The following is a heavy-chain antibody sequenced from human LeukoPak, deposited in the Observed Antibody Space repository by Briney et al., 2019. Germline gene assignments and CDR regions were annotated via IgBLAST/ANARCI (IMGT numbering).Heavy chain of an antibody. D-gene: IGHD3-9*01. Sequence: HPGGSLRLSCAASGFTFSSYAMSWVRQAPGKGLEWVSAISGSGGSTYYADSVKGRFTISGDNSKNTLYLQMNSLRAEDAAVYYCAKAEDYDILTGWADYWGQGTLVTVSS. CDR2: ISGSGGST. V-gene: IGHV3-23*01. J-gene: IGHJ4*02. CDR3: AKAEDYDILTGWADY. CDR1: GFTFSSYA.